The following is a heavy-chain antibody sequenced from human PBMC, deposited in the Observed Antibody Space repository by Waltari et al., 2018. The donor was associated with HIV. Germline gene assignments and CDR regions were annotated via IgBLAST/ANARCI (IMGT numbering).Heavy chain of an antibody. V-gene: IGHV4-38-2*02. CDR2: IYHSGST. Sequence: QVQLQESGPGLVKPSETLSLMCIVSGYSISSDYYWGWIRQSPGKGLEWIGSIYHSGSTYYSPSPSLKSRVTISVDTSKNQFSLKLSSVTAADTAVYYCARGVGDYFRERFDPWGQGTLVTVSS. D-gene: IGHD4-17*01. J-gene: IGHJ5*02. CDR1: GYSISSDYY. CDR3: ARGVGDYFRERFDP.